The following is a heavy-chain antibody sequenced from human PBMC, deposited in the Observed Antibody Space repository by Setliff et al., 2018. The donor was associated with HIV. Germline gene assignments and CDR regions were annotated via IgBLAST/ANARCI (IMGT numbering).Heavy chain of an antibody. D-gene: IGHD2-15*01. CDR3: ASGRQGGRYCSGGSCRGGYYYYYMDV. CDR1: GFTFSRHA. CDR2: IPSNSEYTI. V-gene: IGHV3-21*04. Sequence: GGSLRLSCTASGFTFSRHAMTWVRQAPGKGLEWVSTIPSNSEYTIYYVDSVKGRFTISRDNAKNSLYLQMNSLRAEDTAVYCCASGRQGGRYCSGGSCRGGYYYYYMDVWGKGTTVTVSS. J-gene: IGHJ6*03.